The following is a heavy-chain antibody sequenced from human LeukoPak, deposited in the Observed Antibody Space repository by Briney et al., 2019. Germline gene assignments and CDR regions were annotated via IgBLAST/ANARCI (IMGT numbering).Heavy chain of an antibody. V-gene: IGHV4-59*12. CDR1: DGSISSYY. Sequence: SETLSLTCTVSDGSISSYYWSWIRQPPGKGLEWIGYISYSGSTNYIPSLKSRVTISVDTSKNQFSLKLSSVTAADTAVYYCARGGYSYGYAYWGQGTLVTVSS. CDR3: ARGGYSYGYAY. D-gene: IGHD5-18*01. CDR2: ISYSGST. J-gene: IGHJ4*02.